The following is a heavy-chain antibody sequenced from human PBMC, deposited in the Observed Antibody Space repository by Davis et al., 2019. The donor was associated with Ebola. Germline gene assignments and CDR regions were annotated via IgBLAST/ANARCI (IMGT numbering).Heavy chain of an antibody. D-gene: IGHD1-26*01. J-gene: IGHJ6*02. CDR1: GGSISSYY. CDR2: ISSSGSTI. CDR3: ARDLRGRWEPWGGMDV. V-gene: IGHV3-11*01. Sequence: LSLTCTVSGGSISSYYWSWIRQAPGKGLEWVSYISSSGSTIYYADSVKGRFTISRDNAKNSLYLQMNSLRAEDTAVYYCARDLRGRWEPWGGMDVWGQGTTVTVSS.